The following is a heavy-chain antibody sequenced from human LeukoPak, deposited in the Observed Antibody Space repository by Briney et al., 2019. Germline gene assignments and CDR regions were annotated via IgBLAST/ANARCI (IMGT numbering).Heavy chain of an antibody. J-gene: IGHJ3*02. D-gene: IGHD3-16*01. CDR2: INHSGST. CDR1: GGSFSGYY. Sequence: PSETLSLTCAVYGGSFSGYYWSWIRQPPGKGLEWIGEINHSGSTNYNPSLKSRVTISVDTSKNQFSLKLSSVTAADTAVYYCAIGLVWVAFDIWGQGTMVTVSS. V-gene: IGHV4-34*01. CDR3: AIGLVWVAFDI.